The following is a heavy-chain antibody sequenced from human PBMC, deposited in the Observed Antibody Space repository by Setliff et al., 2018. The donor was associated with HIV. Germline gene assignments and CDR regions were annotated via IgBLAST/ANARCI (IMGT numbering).Heavy chain of an antibody. J-gene: IGHJ5*02. D-gene: IGHD3-22*01. Sequence: ASVKVSCKASGYTFTDFYIHWVRQAPGQGLEWIGRINPKSGVADYLKKFQGRVTMTTDTSTNTAHMELIRPRFDDTAVYYCARAHFLVGMTRNWFDPWGQGTLVTVSS. V-gene: IGHV1-2*06. CDR2: INPKSGVA. CDR3: ARAHFLVGMTRNWFDP. CDR1: GYTFTDFY.